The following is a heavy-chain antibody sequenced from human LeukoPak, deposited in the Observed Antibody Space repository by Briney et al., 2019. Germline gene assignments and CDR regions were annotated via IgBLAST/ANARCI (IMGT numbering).Heavy chain of an antibody. D-gene: IGHD6-13*01. J-gene: IGHJ6*03. CDR3: AASPTAAGTYYYMDV. Sequence: ASVKVSCKASGYTFTSYGISWVRQAPGQGLEWMGWISAYNGNTNYAQKLQGRVTMTTDTSTSTAYMELSSLRSEDTAVYYCAASPTAAGTYYYMDVWGKGTTVTASS. CDR1: GYTFTSYG. CDR2: ISAYNGNT. V-gene: IGHV1-18*01.